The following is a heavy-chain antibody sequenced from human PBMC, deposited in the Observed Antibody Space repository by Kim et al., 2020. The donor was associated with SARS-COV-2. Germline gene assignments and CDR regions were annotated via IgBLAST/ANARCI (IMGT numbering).Heavy chain of an antibody. Sequence: KGRFTISRDDSKSTAKLQMNSLKTEDTAVYYCTRDSSVLLWFGELSYFDLWGRGTLVTVSS. D-gene: IGHD3-10*01. V-gene: IGHV3-49*02. CDR3: TRDSSVLLWFGELSYFDL. J-gene: IGHJ2*01.